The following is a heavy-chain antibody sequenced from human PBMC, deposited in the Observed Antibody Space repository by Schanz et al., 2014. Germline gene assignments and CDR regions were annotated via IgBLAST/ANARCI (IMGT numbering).Heavy chain of an antibody. J-gene: IGHJ4*02. D-gene: IGHD3-16*01. CDR2: INAHTGNT. CDR1: GYTFTSYY. CDR3: TKGRTFGR. Sequence: QVQLVQSGAEVKKPGASVKVSCKASGYTFTSYYMHWVRQAPGQGLEWMGWINAHTGNTQYAQKFQGRVNMTRNTSITTAYLELSSLRSGDTAVYYCTKGRTFGRWGQGTLVTVSS. V-gene: IGHV1-8*02.